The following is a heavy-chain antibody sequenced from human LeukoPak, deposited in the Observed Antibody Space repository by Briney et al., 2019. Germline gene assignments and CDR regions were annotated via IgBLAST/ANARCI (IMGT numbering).Heavy chain of an antibody. CDR3: ARGTSFSDYGDYVGQGPLFDY. Sequence: SQTLSLTCAVSGGSISSGGYSWSWIRQPPGKGLEWIGYIYHSGSTNYNPSLKSRVTISVDTSKNQFSLKLSSVTAADTAVYYCARGTSFSDYGDYVGQGPLFDYWGQGTLVTVSS. J-gene: IGHJ4*02. CDR2: IYHSGST. V-gene: IGHV4-30-2*01. D-gene: IGHD4-17*01. CDR1: GGSISSGGYS.